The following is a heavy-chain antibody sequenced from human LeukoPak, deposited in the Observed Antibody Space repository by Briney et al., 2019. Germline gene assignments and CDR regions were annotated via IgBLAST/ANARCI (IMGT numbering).Heavy chain of an antibody. Sequence: GGSLRLSCAASGFSFSTYAMSWVRQAPGKGLEWDSGVIGNGGSTSYADSVKGRFTISRDNSKNTLYLQMNSLRAEDTAVYYCAKDAPTVTTLFSYWGQGTLVTVSS. V-gene: IGHV3-23*01. J-gene: IGHJ4*02. CDR1: GFSFSTYA. D-gene: IGHD4-17*01. CDR3: AKDAPTVTTLFSY. CDR2: VIGNGGST.